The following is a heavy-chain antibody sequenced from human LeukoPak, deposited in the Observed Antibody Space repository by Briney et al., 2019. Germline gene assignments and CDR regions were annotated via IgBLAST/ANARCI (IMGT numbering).Heavy chain of an antibody. Sequence: PSETLSLTCSVSGGSISDIYWGWVRQSAGKGLEYIGSIYSSGSTNYNPSLKSRVAMSVDTSKNQFSLKLSSLTAADTAEYYCARVTDSLDYWGQGTLVTVSS. CDR1: GGSISDIY. J-gene: IGHJ4*02. D-gene: IGHD4-11*01. CDR2: IYSSGST. V-gene: IGHV4-4*07. CDR3: ARVTDSLDY.